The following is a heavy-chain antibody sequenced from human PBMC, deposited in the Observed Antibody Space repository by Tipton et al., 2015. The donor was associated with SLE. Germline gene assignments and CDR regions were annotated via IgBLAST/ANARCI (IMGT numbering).Heavy chain of an antibody. V-gene: IGHV4-59*08. CDR3: ARAGAPTYFYYYYYMDV. CDR1: GGSISSYY. CDR2: IYYSGNT. J-gene: IGHJ6*03. Sequence: TLSLTCTVSGGSISSYYWSWIRQPPGKGLEWIGYIYYSGNTNYNPSLKSRVTISVDTSKNHFSLKLSSVTAADTAVYYCARAGAPTYFYYYYYMDVWGKGTTVTVSS. D-gene: IGHD3-10*01.